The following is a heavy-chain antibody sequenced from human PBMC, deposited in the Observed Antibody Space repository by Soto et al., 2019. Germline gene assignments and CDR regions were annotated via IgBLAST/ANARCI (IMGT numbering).Heavy chain of an antibody. D-gene: IGHD3-10*01. CDR2: IYHSGST. CDR3: ARYYYGSGRTYYFDY. V-gene: IGHV4-30-2*01. CDR1: GGSISSGGYS. J-gene: IGHJ4*02. Sequence: QLQLQESGSGLVKPSQTLSLTCAVSGGSISSGGYSWSWIRQPPGKGLEWIGYIYHSGSTYYNPSLKSRVTISVDRSKNQFSLKLSSVTAADTAVYYCARYYYGSGRTYYFDYWGQGTLVTVSS.